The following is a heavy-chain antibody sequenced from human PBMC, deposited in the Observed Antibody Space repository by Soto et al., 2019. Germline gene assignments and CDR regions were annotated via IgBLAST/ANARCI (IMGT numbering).Heavy chain of an antibody. CDR2: IIPIFGTA. D-gene: IGHD6-13*01. J-gene: IGHJ6*02. CDR3: ARVGLSSSNYYYYYGMDV. V-gene: IGHV1-69*13. Sequence: GASVKVSCKASGGTFSSYAISWVRQAPGQGLEWMGGIIPIFGTANYAQKFQGRVTITADESTSTAYMELSSLRSEDTAVYYCARVGLSSSNYYYYYGMDVWGQGNTVTVSS. CDR1: GGTFSSYA.